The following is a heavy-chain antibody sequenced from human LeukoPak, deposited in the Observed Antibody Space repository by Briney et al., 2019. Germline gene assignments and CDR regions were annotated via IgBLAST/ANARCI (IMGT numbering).Heavy chain of an antibody. V-gene: IGHV3-21*01. J-gene: IGHJ4*02. CDR3: ARGAAGYVGASSFDY. Sequence: GGSLRLSCAASGFTFSSYRMNWVRQAPGKGLEWVSSISSSTTYISYADSVKGRFTISRDNAKNSLYLQMNSLRAEDTAVYYCARGAAGYVGASSFDYWGQGTLVTVSS. CDR2: ISSSTTYI. CDR1: GFTFSSYR. D-gene: IGHD1-26*01.